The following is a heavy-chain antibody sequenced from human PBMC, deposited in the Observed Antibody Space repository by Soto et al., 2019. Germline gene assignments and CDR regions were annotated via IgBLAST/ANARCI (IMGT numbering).Heavy chain of an antibody. CDR3: ARPAPYYGMDV. V-gene: IGHV3-53*02. CDR1: GFTVSTNY. Sequence: EEQVVETGGDLIQPGGSLRLSCAASGFTVSTNYMSWVRQGPGKGLECVAVIHGGGSTHYADSVKGRFTISRDNSKNMLYLQLNSLRAEDTAVYYCARPAPYYGMDVWGQGTTDTVSS. CDR2: IHGGGST. J-gene: IGHJ6*02.